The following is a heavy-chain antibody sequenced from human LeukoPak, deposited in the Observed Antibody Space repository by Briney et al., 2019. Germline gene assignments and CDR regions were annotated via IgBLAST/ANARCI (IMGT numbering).Heavy chain of an antibody. V-gene: IGHV3-74*01. CDR3: VRSLDY. J-gene: IGHJ4*02. CDR2: INSDGSST. Sequence: GGSLRLSCVASGFTFSSYWMHWVRQVPGKGLVWVSRINSDGSSTSYADSVKGRFTISRDNARNTVYLEMNSLRAEDTAVYYCVRSLDYWGQGTLVTVSS. CDR1: GFTFSSYW.